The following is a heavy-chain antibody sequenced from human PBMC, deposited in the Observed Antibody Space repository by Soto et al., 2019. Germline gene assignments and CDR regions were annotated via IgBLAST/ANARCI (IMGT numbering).Heavy chain of an antibody. CDR1: GGSISSGGYY. CDR2: IYYSGST. V-gene: IGHV4-31*03. Sequence: QVQLQESGPGLVKPSQTLSLTCTVSGGSISSGGYYWSWIRQHPGKGLEWIGYIYYSGSTYYNPSLKSRVTISVDTSKNQFSLKLSSVTAADTAVYYCARGKVWFGELFPYFDYWGQGTLVTVSS. D-gene: IGHD3-10*01. J-gene: IGHJ4*02. CDR3: ARGKVWFGELFPYFDY.